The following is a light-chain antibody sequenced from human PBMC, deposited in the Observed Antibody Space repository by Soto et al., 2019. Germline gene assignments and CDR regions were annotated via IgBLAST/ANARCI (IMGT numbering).Light chain of an antibody. Sequence: QSALTQPASVSGSPGQSITISCTGTSSNVGTYNLVSWYQQHPGKAPKFMIYEGSKRPSGVSNRFSGSKSGNTASLTISGLQAEDEAYYYCCSYAGSSQWVFGGGTKVTVL. J-gene: IGLJ3*02. CDR3: CSYAGSSQWV. V-gene: IGLV2-23*01. CDR2: EGS. CDR1: SSNVGTYNL.